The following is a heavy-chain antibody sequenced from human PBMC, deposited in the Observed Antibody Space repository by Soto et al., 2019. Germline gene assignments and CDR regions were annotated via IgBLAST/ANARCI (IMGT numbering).Heavy chain of an antibody. CDR3: ARARGSGWYWGAFDP. D-gene: IGHD6-19*01. Sequence: EVQLVESGGGLVQPGGSLRLSCAASGFTFSSYWMSWVRQAPGKGLEWVANIKQDGSEKYYVDSVKGRFIISRDNAKNSLYLQMNSLRAEDTAVYYCARARGSGWYWGAFDPWGQGTLVTVSS. CDR1: GFTFSSYW. V-gene: IGHV3-7*03. J-gene: IGHJ5*02. CDR2: IKQDGSEK.